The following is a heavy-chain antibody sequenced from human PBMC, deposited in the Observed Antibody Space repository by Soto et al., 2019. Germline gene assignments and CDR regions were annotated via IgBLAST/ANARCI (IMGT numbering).Heavy chain of an antibody. CDR2: INAGNGNT. J-gene: IGHJ6*03. CDR1: GYTFTSYA. CDR3: ASGYDFWSGGAYMDV. Sequence: QVQLVQSGAEVKKPGASVKVSCKASGYTFTSYAMHWVRQAPGQRLEWMGWINAGNGNTTYSQKFQGRVPITRDTSASTAYMELSSLRSEDTAVYYCASGYDFWSGGAYMDVWGKGTTVTVSS. V-gene: IGHV1-3*01. D-gene: IGHD3-3*01.